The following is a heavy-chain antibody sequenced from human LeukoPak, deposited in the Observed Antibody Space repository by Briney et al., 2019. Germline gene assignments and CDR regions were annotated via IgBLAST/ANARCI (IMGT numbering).Heavy chain of an antibody. CDR1: GYTFTSYD. Sequence: GASVKVSCKASGYTFTSYDINWVRQATGQVLEWMGWMNPNSGNTGYAQKFQGRVTMTRNTSISTAYMELSSLRSEETAVYYCARGGGDDSSGYSTPGFDPWGQGTLVTVSS. J-gene: IGHJ5*02. CDR3: ARGGGDDSSGYSTPGFDP. D-gene: IGHD3-22*01. V-gene: IGHV1-8*01. CDR2: MNPNSGNT.